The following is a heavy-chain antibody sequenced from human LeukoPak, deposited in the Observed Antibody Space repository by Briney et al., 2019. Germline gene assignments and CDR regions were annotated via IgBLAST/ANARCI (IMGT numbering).Heavy chain of an antibody. CDR1: GGSFSGYY. D-gene: IGHD3-3*01. V-gene: IGHV4-34*01. J-gene: IGHJ5*02. CDR2: INHSGST. CDR3: ARVLRFLEWFTRTFDP. Sequence: SETLSLTCAVYGGSFSGYYWSWIRQPPGKGLEWIGEINHSGSTNYNPSLKSRVTIAVDTSKNQFSLKLGSVTAADTAVYYCARVLRFLEWFTRTFDPWGQGTLVTVSS.